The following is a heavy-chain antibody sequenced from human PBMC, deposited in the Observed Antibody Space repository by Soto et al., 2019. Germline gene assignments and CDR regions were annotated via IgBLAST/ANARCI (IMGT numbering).Heavy chain of an antibody. V-gene: IGHV1-8*01. D-gene: IGHD1-1*01. CDR2: MNPNSGNT. CDR1: GYTFTSSD. J-gene: IGHJ3*02. CDR3: ARILAGVQVTNTWNVPEI. Sequence: ASVKVSCKASGYTFTSSDINWVRQATGQGLEWMGWMNPNSGNTGYAQKFQGRVTMTRDTSLSTAYMELSSLTSEDTAVYYCARILAGVQVTNTWNVPEIWAQRTMVTVSS.